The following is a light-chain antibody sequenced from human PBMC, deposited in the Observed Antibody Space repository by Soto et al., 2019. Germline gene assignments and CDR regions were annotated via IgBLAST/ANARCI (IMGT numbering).Light chain of an antibody. Sequence: DTQMTQSPSSVSAAVGDTVTITCRPSQGISVWLAWYQLKPGQAPKLLLYATSRVHGVPSRFAGSGSETDFTLTINNLQPEDFAIYYCQQGNFFPWTFGQGTKVEVK. CDR3: QQGNFFPWT. J-gene: IGKJ1*01. V-gene: IGKV1-12*01. CDR1: QGISVW. CDR2: ATS.